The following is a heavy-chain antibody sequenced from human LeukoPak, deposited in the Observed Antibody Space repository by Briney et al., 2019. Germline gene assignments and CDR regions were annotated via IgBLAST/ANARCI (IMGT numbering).Heavy chain of an antibody. CDR1: GGTFSSYA. V-gene: IGHV1-69*05. CDR3: ASNLDTAMVGNFDY. J-gene: IGHJ4*02. Sequence: SSVKVSCEASGGTFSSYAISWVRQAPGQGLEWMGGIIPIFGTANYAQKFQGRVTITTDESTSTAYMELSSLRSEDTAVYYCASNLDTAMVGNFDYWGQGTLVTVSS. D-gene: IGHD5-18*01. CDR2: IIPIFGTA.